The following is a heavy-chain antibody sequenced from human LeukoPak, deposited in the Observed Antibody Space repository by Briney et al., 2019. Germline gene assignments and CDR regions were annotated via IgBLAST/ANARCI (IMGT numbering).Heavy chain of an antibody. Sequence: GESLKISCQASGYTFTNYWIGWVRQMPGKGLEWMGIIYPGDSTTRYSPSFEGQVTISADKSISTAYLQWSSLRASDTAIYYCARHERGTRDYWGQGTLVTVSS. CDR3: ARHERGTRDY. CDR1: GYTFTNYW. J-gene: IGHJ4*02. D-gene: IGHD1-26*01. CDR2: IYPGDSTT. V-gene: IGHV5-51*01.